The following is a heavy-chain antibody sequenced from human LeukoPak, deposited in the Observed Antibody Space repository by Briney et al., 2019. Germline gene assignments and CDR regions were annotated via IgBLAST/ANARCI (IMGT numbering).Heavy chain of an antibody. D-gene: IGHD4-17*01. J-gene: IGHJ4*02. V-gene: IGHV3-30-3*01. CDR1: GFTSSSYA. CDR2: ISYDGSNK. Sequence: PGGSLRLSCAASGFTSSSYAMHWVRQAPGKGLEWVAVISYDGSNKYYADSVKGRFTISRDNSKNTLYLQMNSLRAEDTAVYYCAGHTVTTALDFDYWGQGTLVTVSS. CDR3: AGHTVTTALDFDY.